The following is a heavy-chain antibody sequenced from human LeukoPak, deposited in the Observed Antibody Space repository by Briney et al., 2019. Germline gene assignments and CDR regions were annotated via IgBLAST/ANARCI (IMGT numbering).Heavy chain of an antibody. CDR2: IYYSGST. V-gene: IGHV4-59*08. CDR1: GGSISSYY. Sequence: SETLSLTCTVSGGSISSYYWSWLRQPPGKGLEWIGYIYYSGSTNYNPSLKSRVTISVDTSKNQFSLKLSSVTAADTAVYYCASTEGGTTPFDYWGQGTLVTVSS. J-gene: IGHJ4*02. D-gene: IGHD1-1*01. CDR3: ASTEGGTTPFDY.